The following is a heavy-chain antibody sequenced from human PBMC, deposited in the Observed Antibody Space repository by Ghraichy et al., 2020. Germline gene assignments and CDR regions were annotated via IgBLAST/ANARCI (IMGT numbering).Heavy chain of an antibody. Sequence: ESMNISCTVSGGSFSNYYWSWIRQSPGKGLEWIGYIYQSGNTNYNPSLQSRVAISLDTSKTQFSLTLNSVTAADAAVYYCATGSSHSTNFYYYGMDVWGQGNTVTVSS. CDR2: IYQSGNT. CDR3: ATGSSHSTNFYYYGMDV. V-gene: IGHV4-59*01. J-gene: IGHJ6*02. D-gene: IGHD6-6*01. CDR1: GGSFSNYY.